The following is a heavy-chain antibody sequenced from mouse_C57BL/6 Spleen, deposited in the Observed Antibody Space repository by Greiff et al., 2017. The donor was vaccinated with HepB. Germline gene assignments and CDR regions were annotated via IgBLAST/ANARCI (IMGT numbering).Heavy chain of an antibody. V-gene: IGHV1-54*01. CDR1: GYAFTNYL. Sequence: QVQLQQSGAELVRPGTSVKVSCKASGYAFTNYLIEWVKQRPGQGLEWFGVINPGSGGTNYNEKFKGKATLTADKSSSTAYMQLSSLTSEDSAVYFCARSVHYYGSSPSVWGTGTTVTVSS. J-gene: IGHJ1*03. CDR2: INPGSGGT. CDR3: ARSVHYYGSSPSV. D-gene: IGHD1-1*01.